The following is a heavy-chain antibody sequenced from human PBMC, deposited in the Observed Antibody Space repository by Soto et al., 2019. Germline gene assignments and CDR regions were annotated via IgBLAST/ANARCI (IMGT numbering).Heavy chain of an antibody. J-gene: IGHJ4*02. CDR2: INPSGGST. V-gene: IGHV1-46*01. Sequence: QVQLVQSGAEVKKPGASVKVSCKASGYTFTSYYMHWVRQAPGQGLEWMGMINPSGGSTSYAQKFQGRVTMTTDTSTSTAYMELRSLRSDDTAVYYCARGDGYNHYWGQGTLVTVSS. D-gene: IGHD5-12*01. CDR3: ARGDGYNHY. CDR1: GYTFTSYY.